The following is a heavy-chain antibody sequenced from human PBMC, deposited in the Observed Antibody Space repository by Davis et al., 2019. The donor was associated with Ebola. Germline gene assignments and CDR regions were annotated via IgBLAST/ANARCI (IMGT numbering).Heavy chain of an antibody. CDR2: IDPSDSYT. CDR1: GYSFTSYW. CDR3: AKQGYYYYGMDV. V-gene: IGHV5-10-1*01. D-gene: IGHD1/OR15-1a*01. Sequence: GESLKISCKGSGYSFTSYWIAWVRQMPGKGLEWMGRIDPSDSYTNYSPSFQGHVTISADKSISTAYLQWSSLKASDTAMYYCAKQGYYYYGMDVWGQGTTVTVSS. J-gene: IGHJ6*02.